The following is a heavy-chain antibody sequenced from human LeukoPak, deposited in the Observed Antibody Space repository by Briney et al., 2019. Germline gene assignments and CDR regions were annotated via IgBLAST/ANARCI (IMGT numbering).Heavy chain of an antibody. V-gene: IGHV3-11*04. D-gene: IGHD1-26*01. CDR3: ASEVGADSRDFDY. J-gene: IGHJ4*02. CDR1: GFSVSDYY. Sequence: GGSLRLSCAASGFSVSDYYMNWIRQAPGKGLGWVSYISSSGNTIYYADSVKGRFTISRDNAKNSLYLQMNSLRAEDTAVYYCASEVGADSRDFDYWGQGTLVTVSS. CDR2: ISSSGNTI.